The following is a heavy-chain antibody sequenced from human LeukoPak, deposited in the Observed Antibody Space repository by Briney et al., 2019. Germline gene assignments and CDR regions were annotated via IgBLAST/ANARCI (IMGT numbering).Heavy chain of an antibody. CDR2: IYTSGST. V-gene: IGHV4-61*02. CDR1: GGSISSGSYY. J-gene: IGHJ2*01. CDR3: ARVGTATRYWYFDL. Sequence: SQTLSLTCTVSGGSISSGSYYWSWIRQPAGKGLEWIGRIYTSGSTNYNPSLKSRVTISVDTSKNQFSPKLSSVTAADTAVYYCARVGTATRYWYFDLWGRGTLVTVSS. D-gene: IGHD1/OR15-1a*01.